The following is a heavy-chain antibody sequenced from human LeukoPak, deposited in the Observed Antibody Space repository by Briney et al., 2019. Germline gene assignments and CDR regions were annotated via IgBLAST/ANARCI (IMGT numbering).Heavy chain of an antibody. CDR1: GYTFTSYG. Sequence: ASVKVSCKASGYTFTSYGISWVRQAPGQGLEWMGWISAYNGNTNYAQKFQGRVTMTRDTSISTAYMELSRLRSDDTAVYYCARDDSSSPNSYWGQGTLVTVSS. CDR3: ARDDSSSPNSY. CDR2: ISAYNGNT. D-gene: IGHD6-6*01. J-gene: IGHJ4*02. V-gene: IGHV1-18*01.